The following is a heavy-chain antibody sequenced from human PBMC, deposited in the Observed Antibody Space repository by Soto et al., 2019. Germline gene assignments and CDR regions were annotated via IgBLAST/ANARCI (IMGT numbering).Heavy chain of an antibody. D-gene: IGHD2-2*01. V-gene: IGHV5-51*01. CDR1: GYRFTSYW. Sequence: GESLKISCKGSGYRFTSYWIAWVRQMPGKGLEWMGIVYPADSDTRYSPSFEGHVTIPADKSISTAYLQWSSLEASDTAVYFCATLPAAPTFNWFDPWGQGTLVTVSS. CDR2: VYPADSDT. CDR3: ATLPAAPTFNWFDP. J-gene: IGHJ5*02.